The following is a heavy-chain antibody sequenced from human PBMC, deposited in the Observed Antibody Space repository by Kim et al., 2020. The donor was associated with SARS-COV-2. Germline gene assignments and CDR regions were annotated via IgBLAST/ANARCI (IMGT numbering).Heavy chain of an antibody. J-gene: IGHJ4*02. V-gene: IGHV3-21*01. CDR1: GFTFSDFT. Sequence: GGSLRLSCAASGFTFSDFTMHWVRQPPGKGLEWVACIGSSSDTYIYYAGSVKGRFAISRDNSRNSLSLQMNSRRGEDTAIYYCARAVPGLDSWGQGTRVTVSS. CDR2: IGSSSDTYI. CDR3: ARAVPGLDS.